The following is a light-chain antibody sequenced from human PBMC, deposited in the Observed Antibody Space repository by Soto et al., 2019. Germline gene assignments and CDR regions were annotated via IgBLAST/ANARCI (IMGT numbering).Light chain of an antibody. V-gene: IGKV4-1*01. CDR1: QTVLYSTDNRNY. J-gene: IGKJ2*01. Sequence: DIVMTQSPESLAVSLGESATINCKSSQTVLYSTDNRNYLAWHQQKPGQPPKLLIFWASTRESGVPDRFSGSGSGTDFTLTISSLRAEDVAVYYCQQYHTPPFTFGQGTKLEIK. CDR3: QQYHTPPFT. CDR2: WAS.